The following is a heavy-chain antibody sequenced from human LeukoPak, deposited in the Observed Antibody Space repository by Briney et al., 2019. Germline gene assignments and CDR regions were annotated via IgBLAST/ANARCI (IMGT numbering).Heavy chain of an antibody. V-gene: IGHV1-2*06. Sequence: ASVKVSCKASGYTFTGYYMHWVRRAPGQGLEWMGRINPNSGGTNYAQKFQGRVTMTRDTSISTAYMELSRLRSDDTAVDYCARDDDRDAYNRMYWFDPWGQGTLVTVSS. D-gene: IGHD5-24*01. CDR1: GYTFTGYY. J-gene: IGHJ5*02. CDR3: ARDDDRDAYNRMYWFDP. CDR2: INPNSGGT.